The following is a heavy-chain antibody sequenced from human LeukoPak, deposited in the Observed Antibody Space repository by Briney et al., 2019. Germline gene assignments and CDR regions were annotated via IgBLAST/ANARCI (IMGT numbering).Heavy chain of an antibody. Sequence: GGSLRLSCAASGYTFSSYAMSWVRQAPGKGLECVSAISGSGGSTYYADSVKGRFTISRDNSKNTLYLQMNSLRAEDTAVYYCAKDVHYGDYDYYYYYYMDVWGKGTTVTVSS. CDR1: GYTFSSYA. J-gene: IGHJ6*03. V-gene: IGHV3-23*01. CDR2: ISGSGGST. CDR3: AKDVHYGDYDYYYYYYMDV. D-gene: IGHD4-17*01.